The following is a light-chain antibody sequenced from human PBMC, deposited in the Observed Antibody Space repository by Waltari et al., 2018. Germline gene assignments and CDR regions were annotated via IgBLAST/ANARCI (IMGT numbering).Light chain of an antibody. CDR3: SSYAGSNTVI. J-gene: IGLJ2*01. CDR2: DVT. CDR1: SSNVGSYNL. V-gene: IGLV2-23*02. Sequence: QSALTQPASVSGSPGQSITISCTGASSNVGSYNLVSWYQQHPGEAPKLLICDVTERPSGGSNSCSGSKSGNTASLTISGLRAEDEADYFCSSYAGSNTVIFGGGTKLTVL.